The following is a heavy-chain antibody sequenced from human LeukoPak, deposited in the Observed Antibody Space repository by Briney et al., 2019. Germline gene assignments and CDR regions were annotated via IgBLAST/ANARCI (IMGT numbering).Heavy chain of an antibody. CDR2: ISDSGSDT. D-gene: IGHD6-6*01. CDR3: AKRVPYSSSSVYFDS. V-gene: IGHV3-23*01. Sequence: GGSLRLSCAASGFTFSSYGLSRVRQAPGKGLEWVSAISDSGSDTYYADSVKGRFTISKDNSKNTLYLQMNSLRAEDTAVYYCAKRVPYSSSSVYFDSWGQGTLVTVSS. J-gene: IGHJ4*02. CDR1: GFTFSSYG.